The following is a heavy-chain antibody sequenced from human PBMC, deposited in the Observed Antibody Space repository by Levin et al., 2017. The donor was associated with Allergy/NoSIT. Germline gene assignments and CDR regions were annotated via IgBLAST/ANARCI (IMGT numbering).Heavy chain of an antibody. CDR2: INAGGDIT. V-gene: IGHV3-23*01. D-gene: IGHD1-14*01. CDR1: GFTFSTYA. CDR3: TKNGRNFPADC. J-gene: IGHJ4*02. Sequence: AGESLKISCTASGFTFSTYAMNWVRQAPGKGLDWVGAINAGGDITYYADSVRGRFTVSRDNSKNTLYLQMNSLRGEDTAVYYCTKNGRNFPADCWGQGILVTVSS.